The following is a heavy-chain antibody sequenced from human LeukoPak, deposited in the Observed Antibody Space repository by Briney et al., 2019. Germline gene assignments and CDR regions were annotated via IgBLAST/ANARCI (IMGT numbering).Heavy chain of an antibody. J-gene: IGHJ3*02. Sequence: GGSLRLSCAASGFTFSSYSMNWVRQAPGKGLEWVSSISGSSSYIYYADSVKGRFTISRDNAKNSLYLQMNSLRAEDTAVYYCARTSPPETTFWAFDIWGQGTMVIVSS. D-gene: IGHD3-16*01. CDR2: ISGSSSYI. CDR1: GFTFSSYS. CDR3: ARTSPPETTFWAFDI. V-gene: IGHV3-21*04.